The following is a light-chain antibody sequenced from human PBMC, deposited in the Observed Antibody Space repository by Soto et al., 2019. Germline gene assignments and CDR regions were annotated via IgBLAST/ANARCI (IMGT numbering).Light chain of an antibody. CDR1: QSVSSSY. CDR2: GAS. Sequence: EIMLTQSPGALSLSPGDRATLSCEASQSVSSSYFAWYQQKPGQAPRLLIYGASNRATGIPARFSGSGSGTDFTLTISSLEPEDFAVYYCQQRSNWPTTFGQGTRLAI. V-gene: IGKV3-11*01. CDR3: QQRSNWPTT. J-gene: IGKJ5*01.